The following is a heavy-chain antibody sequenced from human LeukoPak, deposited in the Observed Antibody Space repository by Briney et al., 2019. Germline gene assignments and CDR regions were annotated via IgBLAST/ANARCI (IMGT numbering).Heavy chain of an antibody. Sequence: GGSLRPSCAASGFTFSSYVMSWVRQAPGKGLEWVSTIRGSGLNTYYADSVRGRFTISRDNSENILYLQMNSLTAEDTAVYSCARNLATSSQIYYFDYWGQGTLVTVSS. CDR3: ARNLATSSQIYYFDY. J-gene: IGHJ4*02. V-gene: IGHV3-23*01. CDR1: GFTFSSYV. CDR2: IRGSGLNT. D-gene: IGHD3-3*01.